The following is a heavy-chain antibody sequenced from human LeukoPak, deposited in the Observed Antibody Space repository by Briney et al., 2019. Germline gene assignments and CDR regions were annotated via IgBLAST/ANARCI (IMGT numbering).Heavy chain of an antibody. V-gene: IGHV3-21*01. CDR3: ARGHYDSSGQGDY. CDR2: ISSSSSYI. CDR1: GFTFSSYS. J-gene: IGHJ4*02. Sequence: PGGSLRLSCAASGFTFSSYSMNWVRQAPGKGLEWVSCISSSSSYIYYADSVKGRFTISRDNAKNSLFLQMNSLRAEDTAVYYCARGHYDSSGQGDYWGQGTLVTVSS. D-gene: IGHD3-22*01.